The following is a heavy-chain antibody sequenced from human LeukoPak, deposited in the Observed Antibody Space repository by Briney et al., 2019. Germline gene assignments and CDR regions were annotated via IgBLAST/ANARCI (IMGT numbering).Heavy chain of an antibody. CDR2: VSHTGRT. V-gene: IGHV4/OR15-8*01. D-gene: IGHD4-17*01. Sequence: PSETLSLTCVVSGGSIYSPNWWTWVRQSPGKGLEWIGEVSHTGRTNYHPSLQSRVTISLDESKNHFSLRVTSMTAADTAVYYCASRDDSGPYWGQGTLVTVSS. CDR3: ASRDDSGPY. J-gene: IGHJ4*02. CDR1: GGSIYSPNW.